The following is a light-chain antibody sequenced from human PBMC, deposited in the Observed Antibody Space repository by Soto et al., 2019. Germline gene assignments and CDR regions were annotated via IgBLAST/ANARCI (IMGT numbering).Light chain of an antibody. CDR3: SSYTSSSTLV. J-gene: IGLJ1*01. V-gene: IGLV2-14*01. CDR2: DVS. CDR1: SSDVGGYNY. Sequence: QSSLTQPASVYRSPGQSITISCTGTSSDVGGYNYVSWYQQHPGKAPKLMIYDVSNRPLGVSNRFSGSKSGNTASLTISGFQAEDEADYYCSSYTSSSTLVFGTGTKVTVL.